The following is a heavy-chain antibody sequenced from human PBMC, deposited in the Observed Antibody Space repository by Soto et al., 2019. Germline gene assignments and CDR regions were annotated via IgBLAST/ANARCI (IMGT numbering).Heavy chain of an antibody. D-gene: IGHD2-2*01. Sequence: HPGGSLRLSCAASEFTFSNYAMSWVRQAPGKGLEWVLFICYDGGNKYYADSVKGRFTISRDNSKNMLYLQMNSLRAEDTAVYYCASQPYCSSTSCSGYMDVWGKGTTVTVSS. V-gene: IGHV3-33*08. CDR1: EFTFSNYA. CDR2: ICYDGGNK. J-gene: IGHJ6*03. CDR3: ASQPYCSSTSCSGYMDV.